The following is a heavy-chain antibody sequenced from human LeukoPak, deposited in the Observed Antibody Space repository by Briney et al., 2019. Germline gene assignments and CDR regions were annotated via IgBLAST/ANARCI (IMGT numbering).Heavy chain of an antibody. D-gene: IGHD4-17*01. V-gene: IGHV4-59*08. Sequence: SETLSLTCAVYGGSFSGYYWSWIRQPPGKGLEWIGYIHYSGSTKYNPSLNSRVTISVDTSKNQFSLTLSSVTAADTAVYFCARRSPTVAYGDAFDIWGQGTMVTVSS. J-gene: IGHJ3*02. CDR1: GGSFSGYY. CDR2: IHYSGST. CDR3: ARRSPTVAYGDAFDI.